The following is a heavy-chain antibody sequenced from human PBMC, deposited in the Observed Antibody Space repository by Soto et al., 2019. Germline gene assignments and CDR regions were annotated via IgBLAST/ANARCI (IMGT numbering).Heavy chain of an antibody. CDR3: ASAYYDILTGSADFDI. CDR2: IYYSGST. J-gene: IGHJ3*02. CDR1: GGSISSYH. V-gene: IGHV4-59*01. D-gene: IGHD3-9*01. Sequence: PSETLSLTCTVSGGSISSYHWSWIRQPPGKGLEWIGYIYYSGSTNYNPSLKSRVTISVDTSKNQFSLKLSSVTAADTVVYYCASAYYDILTGSADFDIWGQGTMVTVSS.